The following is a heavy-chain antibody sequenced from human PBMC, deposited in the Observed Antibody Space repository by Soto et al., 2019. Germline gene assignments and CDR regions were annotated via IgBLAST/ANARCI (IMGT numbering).Heavy chain of an antibody. Sequence: PGGSLRLSCAASGFTFRSFTMNWVRQAPGKGLEWVSTISSNSGSTFYADSVKGRFTISRDNSRKTLYLQMNSLRAEDTAVYYCAKGLVPAAKTSLNDYWGQGTLVTFSS. CDR1: GFTFRSFT. J-gene: IGHJ4*02. V-gene: IGHV3-23*01. CDR2: ISSNSGST. D-gene: IGHD2-2*01. CDR3: AKGLVPAAKTSLNDY.